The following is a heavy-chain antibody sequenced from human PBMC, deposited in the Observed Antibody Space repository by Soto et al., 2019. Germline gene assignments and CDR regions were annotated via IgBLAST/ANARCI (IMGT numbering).Heavy chain of an antibody. CDR3: ARRGYSSSYGVYYYSGMDV. CDR1: GGTFSSYA. J-gene: IGHJ6*02. Sequence: SVKVSCKASGGTFSSYAISWVRQAPGQGLEWMGGIIPIFGTANYAQKFQGRVTITADESTSTAYMELSSLRSEDTAVYYCARRGYSSSYGVYYYSGMDVWGQGTRVTVSS. D-gene: IGHD6-6*01. CDR2: IIPIFGTA. V-gene: IGHV1-69*13.